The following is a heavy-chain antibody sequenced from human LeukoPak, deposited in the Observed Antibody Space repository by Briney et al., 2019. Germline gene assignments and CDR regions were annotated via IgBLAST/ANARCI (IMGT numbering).Heavy chain of an antibody. CDR2: ISHDGSNK. V-gene: IGHV3-30*18. CDR3: AKEGYYGSGSFPDY. Sequence: GGPLSLSCAASGLTFISYGMHWFRKAPAKGLEWVAVISHDGSNKYYVDSVKGRFTISRDNSKNTLYLQMNSLRVEDTAMYHCAKEGYYGSGSFPDYWGQGTLVTVSS. D-gene: IGHD3-10*01. CDR1: GLTFISYG. J-gene: IGHJ4*01.